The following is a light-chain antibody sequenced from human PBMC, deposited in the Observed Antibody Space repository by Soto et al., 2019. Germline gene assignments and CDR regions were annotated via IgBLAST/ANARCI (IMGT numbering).Light chain of an antibody. Sequence: EIVLTQSPGTLSLSPGERATLSCRASRSVSSSDLAWYQQKPGQAPRLLIYAASSRATGIPDRFSGGGSGTDFTLTISRLEPEDFAVYYCHQYRISPRTFGQGTKVEIK. CDR1: RSVSSSD. V-gene: IGKV3-20*01. CDR3: HQYRISPRT. J-gene: IGKJ1*01. CDR2: AAS.